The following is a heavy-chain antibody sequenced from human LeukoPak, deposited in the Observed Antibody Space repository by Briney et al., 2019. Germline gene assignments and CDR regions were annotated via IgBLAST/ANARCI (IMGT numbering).Heavy chain of an antibody. CDR3: ARFKDGYNRFDS. J-gene: IGHJ4*02. Sequence: QAGGSLRLSCAVSGFTFSSYATSWVRQAPGKGLEWVSTISATGASTSYADSVKGRFTISRDNSKTTLYLQMNSLKADDTAVHYCARFKDGYNRFDSWGQGTLVTVSS. CDR2: ISATGAST. CDR1: GFTFSSYA. V-gene: IGHV3-23*01. D-gene: IGHD5-24*01.